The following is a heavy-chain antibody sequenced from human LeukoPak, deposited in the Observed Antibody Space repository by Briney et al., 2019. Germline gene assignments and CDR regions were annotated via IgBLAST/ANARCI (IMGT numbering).Heavy chain of an antibody. CDR1: GFTFSNSW. CDR3: ARDGSYKFDY. Sequence: GGSLRLSCAASGFTFSNSWMHWVRQTPGKGLVWVSCLRSDGTTTYAESVKGRFTISRDSAMNTFYLQMNSLRADDTAVYYCARDGSYKFDYWGQGTLVTVSP. V-gene: IGHV3-74*01. J-gene: IGHJ4*02. D-gene: IGHD1-26*01. CDR2: LRSDGTT.